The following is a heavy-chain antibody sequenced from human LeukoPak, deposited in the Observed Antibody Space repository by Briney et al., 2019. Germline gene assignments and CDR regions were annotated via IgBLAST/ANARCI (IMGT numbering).Heavy chain of an antibody. CDR1: GGSNSSSSYY. V-gene: IGHV4-39*07. Sequence: SETLSLTCTVSGGSNSSSSYYWGWIRQPPGKGLEWIGSIYYSGSTYYNPSLKSRVTISVDTSKNQFSLKLSSVTAADTAVYYCAREMAGGYDLRAFDIWGQGTMVTVSS. J-gene: IGHJ3*02. CDR2: IYYSGST. CDR3: AREMAGGYDLRAFDI. D-gene: IGHD5-12*01.